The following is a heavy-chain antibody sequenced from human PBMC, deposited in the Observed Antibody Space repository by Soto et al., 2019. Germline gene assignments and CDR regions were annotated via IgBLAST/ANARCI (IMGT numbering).Heavy chain of an antibody. CDR2: VHPNSGGT. CDR3: ARRTSSGAIAD. CDR1: GYTFSVYH. J-gene: IGHJ4*02. V-gene: IGHV1-2*02. D-gene: IGHD2-21*01. Sequence: ASVKVSCKASGYTFSVYHMHWVRQAPGQGLEWMGWVHPNSGGTNYAQSFEGRVTMTRDTSINTAYMELSRLTSDDTAVYFCARRTSSGAIADWGQGKMVTVSS.